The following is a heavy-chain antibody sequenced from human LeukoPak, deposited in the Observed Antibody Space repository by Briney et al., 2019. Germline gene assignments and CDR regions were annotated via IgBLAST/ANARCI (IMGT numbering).Heavy chain of an antibody. J-gene: IGHJ4*02. CDR1: GFTFSSYG. Sequence: GGSLRLSCAASGFTFSSYGMHWVRQAPGKGLEWVAVIWYDGSNKYYADSVKGRFTISRDNSKNTLYLQVNSLRAEDTAVYYCAREEVVIRPYFDYWGQGTLVTVSS. D-gene: IGHD3-22*01. CDR2: IWYDGSNK. V-gene: IGHV3-33*01. CDR3: AREEVVIRPYFDY.